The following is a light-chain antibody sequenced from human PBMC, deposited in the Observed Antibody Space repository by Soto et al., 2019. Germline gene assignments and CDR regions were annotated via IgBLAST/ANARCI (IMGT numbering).Light chain of an antibody. CDR3: SAYAGSNNFV. CDR2: EVS. V-gene: IGLV2-8*01. J-gene: IGLJ1*01. CDR1: ISDVGKYDY. Sequence: QSVLAQPPSSSGSPGQSVTISCTGTISDVGKYDYVSWFQHHPGKAPKLIIYEVSKRPSGVPDRFSGSKSGNTASLTVSGLQTEDEADYYCSAYAGSNNFVFGSGTKVTVL.